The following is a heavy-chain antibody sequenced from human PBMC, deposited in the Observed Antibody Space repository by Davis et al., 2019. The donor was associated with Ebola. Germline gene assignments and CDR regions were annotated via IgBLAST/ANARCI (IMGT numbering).Heavy chain of an antibody. V-gene: IGHV3-7*03. J-gene: IGHJ3*02. CDR1: GFTFRSYW. Sequence: PGGSLRLSCAASGFTFRSYWMSWVRQAPGKGLEWVAKIKEDGSEKLEVDSVKGRFTISRDNAKDSLYLQMTSLKTEDTAVYYCATGTPVSDVHAFDIWGQGTMVTVSS. D-gene: IGHD5/OR15-5a*01. CDR3: ATGTPVSDVHAFDI. CDR2: IKEDGSEK.